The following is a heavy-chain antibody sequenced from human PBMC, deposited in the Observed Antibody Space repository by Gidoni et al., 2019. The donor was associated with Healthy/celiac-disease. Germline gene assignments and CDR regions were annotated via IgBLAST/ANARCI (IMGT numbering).Heavy chain of an antibody. D-gene: IGHD6-13*01. CDR2: NSSSSSST. CDR1: EVTVSSYS. CDR3: ARDTYRCSWRFDY. Sequence: EAQLVQSGGGLVKPGGSLGPSCAASEVTVSSYSMNWVRQAPAKGVVWFSCNSSSSSSTYYADSVKGRFTISRDNAKNSLYLQMNSLRAEDTAVYYCARDTYRCSWRFDYWGQGTLVTVSS. J-gene: IGHJ4*02. V-gene: IGHV3-21*01.